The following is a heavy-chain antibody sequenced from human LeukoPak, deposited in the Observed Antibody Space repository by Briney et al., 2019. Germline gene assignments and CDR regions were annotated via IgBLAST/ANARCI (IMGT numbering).Heavy chain of an antibody. D-gene: IGHD6-19*01. Sequence: GASVKVSCKASGYTFTSYDINWVRQATGQGLEWMGWMNPNSGNTGYAQKFQGRVTMTRNTSISTAYMELSSLRSKDTAVYYCARGYSSGWYGWFDPWGQGTLVTVSS. CDR3: ARGYSSGWYGWFDP. V-gene: IGHV1-8*01. CDR2: MNPNSGNT. CDR1: GYTFTSYD. J-gene: IGHJ5*02.